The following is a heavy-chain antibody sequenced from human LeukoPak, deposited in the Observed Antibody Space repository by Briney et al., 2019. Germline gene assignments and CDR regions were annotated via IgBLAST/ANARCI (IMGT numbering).Heavy chain of an antibody. Sequence: PGGSLRLSCVASGFTFSSSVLSWVRQAPGKGLEGVSCISGSGGSTHYADSVKGRFTISRDNSKNTLYLQMNSLRAEDTAVYYCAKVLGSSGWRLQFDYWGQGTLVTVSS. D-gene: IGHD6-19*01. CDR1: GFTFSSSV. CDR3: AKVLGSSGWRLQFDY. V-gene: IGHV3-23*01. CDR2: ISGSGGST. J-gene: IGHJ4*02.